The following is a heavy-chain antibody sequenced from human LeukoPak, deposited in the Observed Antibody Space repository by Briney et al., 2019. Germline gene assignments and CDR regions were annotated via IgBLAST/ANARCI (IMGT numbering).Heavy chain of an antibody. Sequence: TLSLTCTVSGGSISSGGYYWSWIRQHPGQGLEWIGSIYCSGSTNYNPSLQGRVTISLDTSRNQFSLKLSSVTAADTAVYYCASGDNDPLFDYWGQGTLVTVSS. CDR2: IYCSGST. CDR1: GGSISSGGYY. V-gene: IGHV4-31*03. CDR3: ASGDNDPLFDY. D-gene: IGHD1-1*01. J-gene: IGHJ4*02.